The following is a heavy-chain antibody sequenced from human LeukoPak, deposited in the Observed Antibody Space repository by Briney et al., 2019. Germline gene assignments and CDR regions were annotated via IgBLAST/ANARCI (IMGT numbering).Heavy chain of an antibody. D-gene: IGHD2-21*02. J-gene: IGHJ4*02. CDR1: GFTFSSYG. Sequence: PGGSLRLSCAVSGFTFSSYGMHWVRQAPGKGLEWVAIISNDGSNKNYADSVKGRCTISRDNSRNTLYLQMNSLRAEDTAVYYCAKDIRMTAIRGFDYWGQGTLVTVSS. V-gene: IGHV3-30*18. CDR2: ISNDGSNK. CDR3: AKDIRMTAIRGFDY.